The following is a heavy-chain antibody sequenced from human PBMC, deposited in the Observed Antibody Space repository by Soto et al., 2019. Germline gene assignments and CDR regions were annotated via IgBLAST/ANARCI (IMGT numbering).Heavy chain of an antibody. D-gene: IGHD3-22*01. CDR3: ARLRVDSSGYYYTQEIDY. CDR1: GYTFTSYG. J-gene: IGHJ4*02. CDR2: ISAYNGNT. Sequence: ASVKVSCKASGYTFTSYGISWVRQAPGQGLEWMGWISAYNGNTNYAQKLQGRVTMTTDTSTSTAYMELRSLRSDDTAVYYCARLRVDSSGYYYTQEIDYWGQGTLVTVSS. V-gene: IGHV1-18*01.